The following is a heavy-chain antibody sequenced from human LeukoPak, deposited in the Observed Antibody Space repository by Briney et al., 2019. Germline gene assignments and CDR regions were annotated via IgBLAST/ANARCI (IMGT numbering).Heavy chain of an antibody. CDR3: ARAALATPGDY. V-gene: IGHV3-21*01. CDR2: ISPNSDYI. J-gene: IGHJ4*02. D-gene: IGHD6-13*01. CDR1: GCTFSTFT. Sequence: GSLRLSCAASGCTFSTFTMNWVRQAPGKGLELVSSISPNSDYIYYAASVKGRFTISRDNAKNSLYLQMNSLRAEDTAMYYCARAALATPGDYWGQGTLVTVSS.